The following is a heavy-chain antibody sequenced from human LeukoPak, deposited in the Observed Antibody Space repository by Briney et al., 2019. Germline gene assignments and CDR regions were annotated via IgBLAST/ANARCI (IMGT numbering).Heavy chain of an antibody. J-gene: IGHJ3*02. CDR1: GGTFSSYA. CDR3: ARESVVVAATDAFDI. Sequence: ASVKVSCKASGGTFSSYAISWVRQAPGQGLEWMGGIIPIFGTANYAQKFQGRVTITTDESTSTAYMELRSLRSDDTAVYYCARESVVVAATDAFDIWGQGTMVTVSS. V-gene: IGHV1-69*05. D-gene: IGHD2-15*01. CDR2: IIPIFGTA.